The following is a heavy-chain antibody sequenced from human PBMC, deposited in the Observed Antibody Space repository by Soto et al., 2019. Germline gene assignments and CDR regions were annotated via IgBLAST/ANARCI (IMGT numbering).Heavy chain of an antibody. D-gene: IGHD4-17*01. Sequence: QVQLQESGPGLVKPSQTLSLTCTVSGGSLSSGDYYWSWIRQPPGKGLEWIGYIYYSGSTYYNPSLKSRVTISLDTSKTQFSLTLSSVTAADTAVYYCARVPYYGDPLYFDYWGQGTLVTVSS. CDR2: IYYSGST. J-gene: IGHJ4*02. V-gene: IGHV4-30-4*01. CDR1: GGSLSSGDYY. CDR3: ARVPYYGDPLYFDY.